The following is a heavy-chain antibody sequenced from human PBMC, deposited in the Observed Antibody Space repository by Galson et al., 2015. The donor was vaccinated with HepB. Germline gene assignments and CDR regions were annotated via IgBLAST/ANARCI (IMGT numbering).Heavy chain of an antibody. V-gene: IGHV3-66*01. CDR1: GFTFSSYA. Sequence: SLRLSCAASGFTFSSYAMSWVRQAPGKGLEWVSVIYSGGSTYYADSVKGRFTISRDNSKNTLYLQMNSLRAEDTAVYYCARDAPLDFQHWGQGTLVTVSS. J-gene: IGHJ1*01. CDR2: IYSGGST. CDR3: ARDAPLDFQH.